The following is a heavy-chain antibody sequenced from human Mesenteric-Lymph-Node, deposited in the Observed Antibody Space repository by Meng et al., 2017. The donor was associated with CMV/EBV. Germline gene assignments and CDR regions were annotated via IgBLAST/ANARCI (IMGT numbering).Heavy chain of an antibody. CDR1: GFTFDDYA. D-gene: IGHD6-13*01. J-gene: IGHJ6*02. Sequence: SLKISCAASGFTFDDYAMHWVRQEPGKGLEWVSGISWNSGSIGYADSVKGRFTISRDNAKNSLYLQMNSLRAEDTALYYCAKDIIAAAGMGQYYYYGMDVWGQGTTVTVSS. V-gene: IGHV3-9*01. CDR2: ISWNSGSI. CDR3: AKDIIAAAGMGQYYYYGMDV.